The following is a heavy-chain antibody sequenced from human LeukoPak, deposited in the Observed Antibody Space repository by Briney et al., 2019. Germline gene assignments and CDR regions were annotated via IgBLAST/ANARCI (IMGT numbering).Heavy chain of an antibody. CDR1: GFTFSSYS. CDR3: ARGDPGDILTGYYYYYGMDV. V-gene: IGHV3-21*01. Sequence: PGGSLRLSCAASGFTFSSYSMNWVRQAPGKGLEWVSSISSSSSYIYYADSVKGRFTISRDNAKNSLYLQMNSLRAEDTAVYYCARGDPGDILTGYYYYYGMDVWGKGTTVTVSS. D-gene: IGHD3-9*01. J-gene: IGHJ6*04. CDR2: ISSSSSYI.